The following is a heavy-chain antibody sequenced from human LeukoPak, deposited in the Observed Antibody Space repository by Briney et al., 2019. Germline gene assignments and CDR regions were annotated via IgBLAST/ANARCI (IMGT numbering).Heavy chain of an antibody. D-gene: IGHD6-6*01. CDR1: GGSISSYY. J-gene: IGHJ6*03. Sequence: PSETLSLTCTVSGGSISSYYWSWIRQPPGKGLEWIGEINHSGSTNYNPSLKSRVTISVDTSKNQFSLKLSSVTAADTAVYYCARGQRIAARLYYYYMDVWGKGTTVTVSS. CDR3: ARGQRIAARLYYYYMDV. V-gene: IGHV4-34*01. CDR2: INHSGST.